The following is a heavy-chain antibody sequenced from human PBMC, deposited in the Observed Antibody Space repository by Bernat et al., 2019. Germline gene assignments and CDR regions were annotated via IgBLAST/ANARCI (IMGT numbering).Heavy chain of an antibody. J-gene: IGHJ5*01. CDR3: ARGRRVLACRSSSCGFDS. V-gene: IGHV4-34*01. CDR1: GGSFSDSS. D-gene: IGHD2-2*01. CDR2: IDHSGRA. Sequence: QVQLQQWGAGLLKPSETLSLTCAVYGGSFSDSSWNWIRQSAGEGLDWIGEIDHSGRATYNPSLNSRFTISVDTSKNQFSLNFTSVTAADTAVYYCARGRRVLACRSSSCGFDSWGQGTRVTVSS.